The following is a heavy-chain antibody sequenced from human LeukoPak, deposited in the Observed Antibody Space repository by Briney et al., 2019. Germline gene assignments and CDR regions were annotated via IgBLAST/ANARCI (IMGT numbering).Heavy chain of an antibody. CDR1: GGSISSYY. J-gene: IGHJ4*02. CDR2: IYYSGST. Sequence: AETLSLTCTVSGGSISSYYWSWIRQPPGKGLEWIGYIYYSGSTNYNPSLKSRVTISVDTSKNQFSLKLSSVTAADTAVYYCARLGPYFDYWGQGTLVTVSS. CDR3: ARLGPYFDY. V-gene: IGHV4-59*08.